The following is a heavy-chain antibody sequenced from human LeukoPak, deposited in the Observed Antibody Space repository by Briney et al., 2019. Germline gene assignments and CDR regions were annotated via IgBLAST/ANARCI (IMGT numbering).Heavy chain of an antibody. J-gene: IGHJ4*02. CDR1: GFTFNTYA. D-gene: IGHD6-13*01. CDR3: AKDLSDSSRVPGDY. CDR2: ISGSGGST. Sequence: GGSLRLSCAASGFTFNTYAMSWVRQAPGKGLEWVSSISGSGGSTFYADSVKGRFTTSRDNSKNTLYLQMNSLRAEDTAVYYCAKDLSDSSRVPGDYWGQGTLVTVSS. V-gene: IGHV3-23*01.